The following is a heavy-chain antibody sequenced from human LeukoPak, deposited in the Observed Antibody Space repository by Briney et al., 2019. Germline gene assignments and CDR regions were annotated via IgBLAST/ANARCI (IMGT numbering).Heavy chain of an antibody. CDR1: GYTFTGYY. D-gene: IGHD3-3*01. V-gene: IGHV1-2*02. CDR3: ARDLYYDFWSGYVY. Sequence: ASVKVSCKASGYTFTGYYMHWVRQAPGQGLEWMGWINPNSGGTNYAQKFQGRVTMTRDTSISTAYMELSRLRSDDTAVYYCARDLYYDFWSGYVYWGQGTLVTVSS. J-gene: IGHJ4*02. CDR2: INPNSGGT.